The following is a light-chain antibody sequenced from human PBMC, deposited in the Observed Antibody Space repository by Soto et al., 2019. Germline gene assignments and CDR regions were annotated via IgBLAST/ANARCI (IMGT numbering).Light chain of an antibody. CDR1: QSISSW. J-gene: IGKJ5*01. CDR3: QQYESYSVT. Sequence: DIQMTQSPSTLSASVGDRVTITCRASQSISSWLAWYQQKPGKAPNLLIYKASSLESGVSSRFSGSGSGTEFTLTISSLRPDDFATYYCQQYESYSVTFGQGTRLEIK. CDR2: KAS. V-gene: IGKV1-5*03.